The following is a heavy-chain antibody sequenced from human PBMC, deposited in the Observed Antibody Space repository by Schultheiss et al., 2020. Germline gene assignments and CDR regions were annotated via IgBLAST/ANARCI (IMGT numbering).Heavy chain of an antibody. CDR2: ISGSGGST. V-gene: IGHV3-23*01. CDR1: GFTFSSYA. CDR3: VKDGRKATIGNGYSFGY. D-gene: IGHD5-12*01. Sequence: GGSLRLSCAASGFTFSSYAMSWVRQAPGKGLEWVSAISGSGGSTYYADSVKGRFTISRDNAKNSLYLQMSSLRAEDTAVYYCVKDGRKATIGNGYSFGYWGQGTLVTVSS. J-gene: IGHJ4*02.